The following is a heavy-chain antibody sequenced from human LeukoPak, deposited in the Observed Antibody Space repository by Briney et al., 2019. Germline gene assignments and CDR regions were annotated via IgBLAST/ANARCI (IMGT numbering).Heavy chain of an antibody. Sequence: GGSLRLSCAASGFTVSSNYMSWVRQAPGKGLEWVSVIYSGGSTYYADSVKGRFTISRDNSKNTLYLQMNSLRAEDTAVYYCARDFHVLRYFDWLSGPLYYFDYWGQGTLVTVSS. CDR3: ARDFHVLRYFDWLSGPLYYFDY. D-gene: IGHD3-9*01. CDR1: GFTVSSNY. V-gene: IGHV3-53*01. J-gene: IGHJ4*02. CDR2: IYSGGST.